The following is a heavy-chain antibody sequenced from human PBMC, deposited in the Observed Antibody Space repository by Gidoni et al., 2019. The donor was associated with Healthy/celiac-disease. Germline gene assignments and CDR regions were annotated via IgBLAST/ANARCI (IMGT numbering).Heavy chain of an antibody. CDR1: GFTSSTDW. CDR3: TTDRASVLRFLAWLRFDF. Sequence: EVQLMKSGGGLVKHGGSIRRSCAASGFTSSTDWRSWVRQAQGKGLACVGLIKSITAGGTTDYAAPVLGRLTLSRDDSTNTLYLLMTSLNTEDTAVYYCTTDRASVLRFLAWLRFDFWGQGTPVTVSS. J-gene: IGHJ4*03. D-gene: IGHD3-3*01. CDR2: IKSITAGGTT. V-gene: IGHV3-15*01.